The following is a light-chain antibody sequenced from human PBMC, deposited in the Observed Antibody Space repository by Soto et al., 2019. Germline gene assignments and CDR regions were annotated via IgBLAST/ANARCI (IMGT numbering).Light chain of an antibody. CDR2: GAT. J-gene: IGLJ1*01. CDR1: SSDVGGYNL. V-gene: IGLV2-23*01. Sequence: QSALTQPASVSASPGQSITISCTGRSSDVGGYNLVSWYQQHPGKAPQLMIFGATYRPSGVSNRFSASKSGNTASLTISGLQAEDEADYYCCSYAGSNTYVFGTGTQLTVL. CDR3: CSYAGSNTYV.